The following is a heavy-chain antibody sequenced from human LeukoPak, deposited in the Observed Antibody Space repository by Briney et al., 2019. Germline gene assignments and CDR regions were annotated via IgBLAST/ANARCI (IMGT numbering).Heavy chain of an antibody. CDR1: GGSINSHY. Sequence: SETLSLTCTVSGGSINSHYWSWIRQPPGKGLEWIGYISYSGSTDYNPSLKSRVAFSVDTSKNQVSLKLSSVTAADTAVYYCARHVVWGSVAGDFDYWGQGTLVTVSP. V-gene: IGHV4-59*08. D-gene: IGHD3-16*01. CDR3: ARHVVWGSVAGDFDY. CDR2: ISYSGST. J-gene: IGHJ4*02.